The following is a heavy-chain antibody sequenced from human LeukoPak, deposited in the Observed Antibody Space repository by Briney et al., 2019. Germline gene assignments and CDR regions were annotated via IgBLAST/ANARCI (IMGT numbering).Heavy chain of an antibody. CDR1: GYTFSGYY. Sequence: ASVKVSCKASGYTFSGYYMHWVRQAPGQGLEWMGWINPKSGGTNEAQKFHDRVTMTRDTSIRTAYMEVSRLRSDDTAVYYCAKSPDILTGENFDYWGQGTLVTVSS. J-gene: IGHJ4*02. CDR3: AKSPDILTGENFDY. V-gene: IGHV1-2*02. CDR2: INPKSGGT. D-gene: IGHD3-9*01.